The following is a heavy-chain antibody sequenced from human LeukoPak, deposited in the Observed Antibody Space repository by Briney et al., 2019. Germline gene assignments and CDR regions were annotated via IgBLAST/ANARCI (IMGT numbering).Heavy chain of an antibody. J-gene: IGHJ5*02. D-gene: IGHD1-1*01. CDR2: ISAYNGNT. Sequence: GASVKVSCKASGYTFTSYGISWVRQAPGQGLEWMGWISAYNGNTNYAQKLQGRVTMTTDTSTSTAYMELRSLRSDDTAVYYCARFVQSDWYDDWFDPWGQGTLVTVSS. CDR1: GYTFTSYG. CDR3: ARFVQSDWYDDWFDP. V-gene: IGHV1-18*01.